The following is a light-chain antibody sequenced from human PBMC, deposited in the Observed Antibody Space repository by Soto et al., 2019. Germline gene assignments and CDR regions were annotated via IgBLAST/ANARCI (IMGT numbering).Light chain of an antibody. CDR2: EVS. CDR3: SSYTSSNTYV. V-gene: IGLV2-14*01. J-gene: IGLJ1*01. CDR1: SSDVGGYNY. Sequence: QSALTQPASVSGSPGQSITISCTGSSSDVGGYNYVSWYQHHPGKAPKLMIYEVSNRPSGVSNRFSGSKSGDTASLTISGLQAEDEADYYCSSYTSSNTYVFGPGTKVTVL.